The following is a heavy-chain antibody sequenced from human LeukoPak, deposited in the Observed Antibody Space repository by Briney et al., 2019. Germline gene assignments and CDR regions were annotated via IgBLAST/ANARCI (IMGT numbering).Heavy chain of an antibody. CDR3: ARVVGGSYYSANCFDY. CDR1: GYTFTSYY. V-gene: IGHV1-46*01. Sequence: ASVKVSCKASGYTFTSYYMHWVRQAPGQGLEWMGIINPSGGSTSYAQKFQGRVTMTRDTSTSTVYMELRGLRSDDTAVYYCARVVGGSYYSANCFDYWGQGTLVTASS. CDR2: INPSGGST. J-gene: IGHJ4*02. D-gene: IGHD1-26*01.